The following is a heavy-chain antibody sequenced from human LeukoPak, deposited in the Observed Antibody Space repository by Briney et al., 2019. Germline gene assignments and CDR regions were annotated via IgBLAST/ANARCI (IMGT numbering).Heavy chain of an antibody. CDR1: GFTFSRYS. V-gene: IGHV3-21*01. CDR3: AGHSVVAGGY. J-gene: IGHJ4*02. Sequence: GGSLRLSCAASGFTFSRYSMNWVRQAPGKGLEWVSSMSVNSGLIYYADSVKGRFTVSRDNARNSLYLQMHSLRAEDTAVYYCAGHSVVAGGYWGQGTLVTVSS. D-gene: IGHD2-15*01. CDR2: MSVNSGLI.